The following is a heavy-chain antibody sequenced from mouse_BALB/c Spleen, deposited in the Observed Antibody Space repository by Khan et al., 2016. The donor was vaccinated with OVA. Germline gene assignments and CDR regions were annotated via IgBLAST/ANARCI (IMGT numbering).Heavy chain of an antibody. Sequence: QVQLKQSGAELVRPGASVNLSCKTSGYIFTSYWIHWVKQRSGQGLEWIARIYPGTGSIYYNEKFKGKAILTADKSSSTAYLQVSSLKSEDSAAYFCARGGDDNCNVDYWGQGTTLTVSS. CDR3: ARGGDDNCNVDY. CDR2: IYPGTGSI. V-gene: IGHV1-76*01. CDR1: GYIFTSYW. D-gene: IGHD2-13*01. J-gene: IGHJ2*01.